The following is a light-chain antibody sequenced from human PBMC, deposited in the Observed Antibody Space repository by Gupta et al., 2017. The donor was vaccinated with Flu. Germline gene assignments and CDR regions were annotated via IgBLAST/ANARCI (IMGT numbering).Light chain of an antibody. CDR3: QQYVSSPRT. Sequence: ILLTQSPGILSLSPGERATLSCRASQSVSGSHLAWYQQKPGQAPRLLIYGVSTRATGIPDRFSGRGSGADFTLTISRLEPEDFAVYYCQQYVSSPRTFGQGTKVEIK. CDR1: QSVSGSH. V-gene: IGKV3-20*01. CDR2: GVS. J-gene: IGKJ1*01.